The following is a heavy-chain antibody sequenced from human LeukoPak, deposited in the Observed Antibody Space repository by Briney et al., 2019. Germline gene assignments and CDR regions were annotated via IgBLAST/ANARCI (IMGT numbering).Heavy chain of an antibody. CDR2: IYYSGST. J-gene: IGHJ5*02. Sequence: PSETLSLTCTVSGGSISSYYWSWIRQPPGKGLEWIGYIYYSGSTSYNPSLKSRVTMSVDTSKNQFSLELSSVTAADTAVYYCARDRGDYYGSGSYPRGVILNWFDPWGQGTLVTVSS. CDR3: ARDRGDYYGSGSYPRGVILNWFDP. V-gene: IGHV4-59*12. D-gene: IGHD3-10*01. CDR1: GGSISSYY.